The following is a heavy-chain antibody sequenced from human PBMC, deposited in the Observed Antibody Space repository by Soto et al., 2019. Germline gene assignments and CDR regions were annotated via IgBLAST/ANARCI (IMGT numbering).Heavy chain of an antibody. D-gene: IGHD2-15*01. Sequence: QLQLQESGPGLVKPSETLSLTCTVSGGPISNNIYYWAWIRQPPGKGLEWIGTISYSGNTYYTPSLKSRVTISVDQSNNHFSLQLSSVTAADTAVYDCASNRDYCSGGNCQLGVGCWGQGTLVTVSS. CDR2: ISYSGNT. V-gene: IGHV4-39*02. CDR1: GGPISNNIYY. CDR3: ASNRDYCSGGNCQLGVGC. J-gene: IGHJ4*02.